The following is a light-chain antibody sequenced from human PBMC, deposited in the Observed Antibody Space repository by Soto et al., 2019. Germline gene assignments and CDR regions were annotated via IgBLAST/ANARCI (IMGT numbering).Light chain of an antibody. CDR2: EVS. CDR3: SSYTSSSTL. CDR1: SSDVGSYNY. J-gene: IGLJ1*01. V-gene: IGLV2-14*01. Sequence: QSALTQPASVSGSPGQSITISCTGTSSDVGSYNYVSWYQQHPGKAPKLMIYEVSDRPSGISSRFSGSRSGNTASLTISGLQPDDEADYYCSSYTSSSTLFGTGTKLTVL.